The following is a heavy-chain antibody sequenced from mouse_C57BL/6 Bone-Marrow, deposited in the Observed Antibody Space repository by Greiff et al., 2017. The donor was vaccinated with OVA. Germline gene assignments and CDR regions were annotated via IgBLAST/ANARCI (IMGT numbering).Heavy chain of an antibody. V-gene: IGHV5-4*01. CDR2: ISDGGSYT. Sequence: DVHLVESGGGLVKPGGSLKLSCAASGFTFSSYAMSWVRQTPEKRLEWVATISDGGSYTYYPDNVKGRFTISRDNAKNNLYLQMSHLKSEDTAMYYCARGWLLRYFDYWGQGTTLTVSS. D-gene: IGHD2-3*01. J-gene: IGHJ2*01. CDR3: ARGWLLRYFDY. CDR1: GFTFSSYA.